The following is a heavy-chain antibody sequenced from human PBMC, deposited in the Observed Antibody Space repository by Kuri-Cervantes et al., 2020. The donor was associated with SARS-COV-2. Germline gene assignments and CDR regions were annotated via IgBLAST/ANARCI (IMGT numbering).Heavy chain of an antibody. CDR1: GFTFSSYG. D-gene: IGHD2-2*01. CDR2: IRYDGSNK. J-gene: IGHJ4*02. Sequence: GGSLRLSCAASGFTFSSYGMHWIRQAPGKGLEWVTFIRYDGSNKYYADSVKARFTISRDNSKNTLYLQMNSLRAEDKAVYYCARDFWYFVVVPAPSFDYWGQGTLVTVSS. CDR3: ARDFWYFVVVPAPSFDY. V-gene: IGHV3-30*02.